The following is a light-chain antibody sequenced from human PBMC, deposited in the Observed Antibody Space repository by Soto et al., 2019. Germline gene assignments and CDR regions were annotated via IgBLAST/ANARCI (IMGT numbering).Light chain of an antibody. CDR1: SSDVGGYNY. J-gene: IGLJ1*01. CDR3: SSYTSGFYV. CDR2: DVS. V-gene: IGLV2-14*01. Sequence: QSVLTQPASVSGSPGQSITISCTGTSSDVGGYNYVSWYQQHPGKAPKLMIYDVSDRPSGVSNRFSGSKSGNTASLTTSGFQAEDEADYYCSSYTSGFYVFGNGTKVTVL.